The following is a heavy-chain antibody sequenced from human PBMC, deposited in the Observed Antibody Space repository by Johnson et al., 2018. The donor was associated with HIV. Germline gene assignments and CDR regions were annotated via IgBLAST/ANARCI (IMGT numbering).Heavy chain of an antibody. CDR2: ISYDGSNK. V-gene: IGHV3-30*18. Sequence: QVQLVESGGGLVQPGGSLRLSCAGSGVNFRSYDMNGVRKAPGKGLEWVAVISYDGSNKYYADSVKGRFTISRVNSKNMLYLQMNSLSSEYTSLYYCAKNWCSYGSEIDFWGQGTIVPVSS. CDR1: GVNFRSYD. CDR3: AKNWCSYGSEIDF. J-gene: IGHJ3*01. D-gene: IGHD3-10*01.